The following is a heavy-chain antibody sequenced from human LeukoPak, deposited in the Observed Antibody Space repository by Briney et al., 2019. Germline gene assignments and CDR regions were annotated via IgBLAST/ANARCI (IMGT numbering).Heavy chain of an antibody. Sequence: GGSLRLSCTASGFTFGDYVMSWFRQAPGKGLEWVGFVRSKAHGETTEYAASVKGRFIISRDDSKSIAYLQMYSLKTEDTAIYYCTRGSDTIFGVSRDGFDYWGQGTLVTVSS. D-gene: IGHD3-3*01. CDR1: GFTFGDYV. CDR3: TRGSDTIFGVSRDGFDY. V-gene: IGHV3-49*03. J-gene: IGHJ4*02. CDR2: VRSKAHGETT.